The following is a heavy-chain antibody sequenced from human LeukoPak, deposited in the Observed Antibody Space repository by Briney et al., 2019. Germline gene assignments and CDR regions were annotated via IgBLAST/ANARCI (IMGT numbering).Heavy chain of an antibody. CDR2: IYTSGST. CDR1: GGSISSYY. Sequence: SETLSLTCTVSGGSISSYYWSWIRQPAGKGLEWLGRIYTSGSTNYNPSLKSRVTMSVDTSKNQFSLKLSSVTAADTAVYYCARENTELWFGELFSPFFDYWGQGTLVTVSS. D-gene: IGHD3-10*01. J-gene: IGHJ4*02. V-gene: IGHV4-4*07. CDR3: ARENTELWFGELFSPFFDY.